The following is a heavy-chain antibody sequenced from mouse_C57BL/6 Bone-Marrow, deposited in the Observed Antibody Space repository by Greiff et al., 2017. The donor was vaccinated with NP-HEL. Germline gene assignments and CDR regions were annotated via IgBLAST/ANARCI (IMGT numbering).Heavy chain of an antibody. CDR1: GFTFSSYA. CDR2: ISDGGSYT. Sequence: EVHLVESGGGLVKPGGSLKLSCAASGFTFSSYAMSWVRQTPEKRLEWVATISDGGSYTYYPDNVKGRFTISRDNAKNNLYLQMSHLKSEDTAMYYCARADGYWFAYWGQGTLVTVSA. D-gene: IGHD2-3*01. V-gene: IGHV5-4*01. J-gene: IGHJ3*01. CDR3: ARADGYWFAY.